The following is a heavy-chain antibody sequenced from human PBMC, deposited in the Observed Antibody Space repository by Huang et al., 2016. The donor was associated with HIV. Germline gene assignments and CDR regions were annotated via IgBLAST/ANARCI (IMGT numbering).Heavy chain of an antibody. CDR2: IGGNRGDI. D-gene: IGHD2-8*01. J-gene: IGHJ4*02. Sequence: VQLVESGGGLVQPGWSLRLSCAASGFAFSQSAVHWVRQSPGKGLEWVSGIGGNRGDIAYAASVRGRFVISRDNAKKSLYLKMNGLRLEDTALYFCVIMDDYFDYWGQGVLVGVSS. CDR3: VIMDDYFDY. V-gene: IGHV3-9*01. CDR1: GFAFSQSA.